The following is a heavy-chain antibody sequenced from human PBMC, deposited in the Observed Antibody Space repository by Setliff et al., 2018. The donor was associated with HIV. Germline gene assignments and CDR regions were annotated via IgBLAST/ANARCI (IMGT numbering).Heavy chain of an antibody. D-gene: IGHD3-3*01. CDR1: GFTFSIYA. J-gene: IGHJ4*02. V-gene: IGHV3-30*04. CDR2: ISYDGTDK. CDR3: ARDPLLAQGFWSGYYSDY. Sequence: LRLSCAASGFTFSIYAMHWVRQAPGKGLEWVAVISYDGTDKYYADSVKGRFTISRDNSKNTLYLQMNSLRVEDTAVYYCARDPLLAQGFWSGYYSDYWGQGTLVTVSS.